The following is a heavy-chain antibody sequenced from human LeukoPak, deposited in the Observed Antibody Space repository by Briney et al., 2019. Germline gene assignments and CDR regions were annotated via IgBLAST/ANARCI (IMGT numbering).Heavy chain of an antibody. J-gene: IGHJ4*02. CDR2: FKTNSGQV. CDR3: ARSIPDYTRFDY. Sequence: GGSLRLSCVASGFTFGAYAMNWVRLARGKGLERVSTFKTNSGQVYYAESVRGRFTISRDNSKNTVYLQMSSLRAEDTALYYCARSIPDYTRFDYWGQGALVTVSP. CDR1: GFTFGAYA. D-gene: IGHD2-2*02. V-gene: IGHV3-23*01.